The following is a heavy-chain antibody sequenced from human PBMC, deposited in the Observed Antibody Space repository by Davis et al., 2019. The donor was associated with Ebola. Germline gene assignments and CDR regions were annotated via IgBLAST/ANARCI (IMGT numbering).Heavy chain of an antibody. J-gene: IGHJ5*02. CDR1: GGSFSGYY. V-gene: IGHV4-34*01. D-gene: IGHD6-13*01. CDR2: INHSGST. CDR3: ARALGVAAAGTGGWFDP. Sequence: PSETLSLTCAVYGGSFSGYYWSWIRQPPGKGLEWIGEINHSGSTNYNPSLKSRVTISVDTSKNQFSLKLSSVTAADTAVYYCARALGVAAAGTGGWFDPWGQGTLVTVSS.